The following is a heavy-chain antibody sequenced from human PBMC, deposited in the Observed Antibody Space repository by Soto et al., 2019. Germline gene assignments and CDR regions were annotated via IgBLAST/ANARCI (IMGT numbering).Heavy chain of an antibody. CDR1: GFTFSSYW. CDR3: ARDRLWLDPRYYGMDV. CDR2: IKQDGSEK. J-gene: IGHJ6*02. Sequence: EVQLVESGGGLVQPGGSLRLSCAASGFTFSSYWMSWVRQAPGKGLEWVANIKQDGSEKYYVDSVKGRFTISRDNAKNSLYLQMNSLRAEDTAVYYCARDRLWLDPRYYGMDVWGQGTTVTVSS. V-gene: IGHV3-7*04. D-gene: IGHD5-18*01.